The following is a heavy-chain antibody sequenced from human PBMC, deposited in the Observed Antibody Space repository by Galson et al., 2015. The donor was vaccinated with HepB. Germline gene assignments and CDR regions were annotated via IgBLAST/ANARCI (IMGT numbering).Heavy chain of an antibody. V-gene: IGHV3-30*04. D-gene: IGHD6-19*01. CDR3: ARGGSIAVAGVGY. J-gene: IGHJ4*02. Sequence: SLRLSCAASGFTFSSYAMHWVRQAPGKGLEWVAVISYDGSNKYYADSVKGRFTISRDNSKNTLYLQMNSLRAEDTAVYYCARGGSIAVAGVGYWGQGTLVTVSS. CDR2: ISYDGSNK. CDR1: GFTFSSYA.